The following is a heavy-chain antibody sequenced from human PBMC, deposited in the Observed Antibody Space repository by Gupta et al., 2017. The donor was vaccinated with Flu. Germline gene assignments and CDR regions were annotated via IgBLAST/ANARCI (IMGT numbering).Heavy chain of an antibody. CDR2: MSGTGGST. V-gene: IGHV3-23*01. Sequence: EVQLLESGGGLVQPGGSLRLSCAASGFTFSTYAMTWVRQAPGKGLEWVSAMSGTGGSTYYADSVKGRFTVSRDNFKNTLYLQMNSLRADDTAVYYCAKGHYHDSSSNLDFWGQGTLATVSS. CDR1: GFTFSTYA. CDR3: AKGHYHDSSSNLDF. J-gene: IGHJ4*02. D-gene: IGHD3-22*01.